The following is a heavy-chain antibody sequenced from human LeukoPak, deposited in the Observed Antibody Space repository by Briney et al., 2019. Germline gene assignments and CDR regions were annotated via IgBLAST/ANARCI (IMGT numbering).Heavy chain of an antibody. CDR2: ISGSGGST. D-gene: IGHD3-22*01. J-gene: IGHJ4*02. CDR3: AKRRYYDSSGYDFDY. V-gene: IGHV3-23*01. CDR1: GFTFSSYA. Sequence: GGSLRLSCAASGFTFSSYAMSWVRQAPGKGLEWVSGISGSGGSTYYADSVKGRFTISRDNSKNTLYLQMNTLRAEDTAVYYCAKRRYYDSSGYDFDYWGQGTLVTVSS.